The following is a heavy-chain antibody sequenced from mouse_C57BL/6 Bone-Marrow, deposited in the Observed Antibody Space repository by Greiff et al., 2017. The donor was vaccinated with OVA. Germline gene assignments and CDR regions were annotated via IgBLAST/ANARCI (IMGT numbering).Heavy chain of an antibody. Sequence: EVQVVESGGGLVKPGGSLKLSCAASGFTFSSYAMSWVRQTPEKRLEWVATISDGGSYTYYPDNVKGRFTISRDNAKNNLYLQMSHLKSEDTAMYYCARGSGYVFAYWGQGTLVTVSA. CDR2: ISDGGSYT. D-gene: IGHD3-2*02. CDR1: GFTFSSYA. J-gene: IGHJ3*01. CDR3: ARGSGYVFAY. V-gene: IGHV5-4*01.